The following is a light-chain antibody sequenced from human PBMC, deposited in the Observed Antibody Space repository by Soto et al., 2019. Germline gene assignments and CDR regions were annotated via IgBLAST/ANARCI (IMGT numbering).Light chain of an antibody. V-gene: IGKV3-11*01. CDR1: QSVSSY. CDR2: DAS. J-gene: IGKJ1*01. CDR3: QQRSDCPLT. Sequence: EIVLTQSPATLSLSPGERATLSCRASQSVSSYFAWYQQKPGQAPRLLIYDASSRATGIPARFSGTGSGTDFTLTISSLEPEDFAVYYCQQRSDCPLTFGQGTKV.